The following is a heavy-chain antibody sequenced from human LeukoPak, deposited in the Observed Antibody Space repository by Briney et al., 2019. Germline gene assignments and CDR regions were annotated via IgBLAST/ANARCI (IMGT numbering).Heavy chain of an antibody. J-gene: IGHJ4*02. D-gene: IGHD3-3*02. V-gene: IGHV1-18*01. CDR3: ARDTSYSWSDIFGDF. CDR1: GYSFIGYG. Sequence: ASVKVSCKASGYSFIGYGISWVRQAPGQGLEWMGWIRGKTGNTAHSEKFQDRFPMTKDTSTSTAYMEVRALRADDTAMYYCARDTSYSWSDIFGDFWGQGTMVTVSS. CDR2: IRGKTGNT.